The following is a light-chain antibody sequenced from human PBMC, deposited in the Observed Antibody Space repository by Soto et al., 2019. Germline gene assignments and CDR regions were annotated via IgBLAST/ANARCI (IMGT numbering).Light chain of an antibody. J-gene: IGKJ2*01. Sequence: EIVLTQSPATLSLSPGERATLSCRASQSVSSYLAWYQQKPGQAPRLLIYDASNRATGIPARFSGGGSGTDFTLTISSLEPEDFAVYYCQQRSNWPYTFGQGTKVDIK. CDR1: QSVSSY. CDR2: DAS. V-gene: IGKV3-11*01. CDR3: QQRSNWPYT.